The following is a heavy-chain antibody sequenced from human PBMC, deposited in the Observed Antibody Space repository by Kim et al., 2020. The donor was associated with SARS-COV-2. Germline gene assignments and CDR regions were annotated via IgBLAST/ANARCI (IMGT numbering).Heavy chain of an antibody. CDR2: IYYSGST. D-gene: IGHD6-13*01. CDR1: GGSISSSSYY. V-gene: IGHV4-39*01. J-gene: IGHJ4*02. Sequence: SETLSLTCTVSGGSISSSSYYWGWIRQPPGKGLEWIGSIYYSGSTYYNPSLKSRVTISVDTSKNQFSLKLSSVTAADTAVYYCASLRRSSWYRYYFDYWGQGTLVTVSS. CDR3: ASLRRSSWYRYYFDY.